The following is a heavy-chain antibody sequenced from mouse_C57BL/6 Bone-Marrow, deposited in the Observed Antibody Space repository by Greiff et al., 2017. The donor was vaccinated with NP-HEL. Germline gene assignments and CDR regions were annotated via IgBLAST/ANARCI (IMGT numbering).Heavy chain of an antibody. D-gene: IGHD4-1*01. CDR1: GFTFSSYA. J-gene: IGHJ2*01. Sequence: EVKLVESEGGLVQPGSSMKLSCTASGFTFSSYAMSWVRQTPEKRLEWVATISDGGSYTYYPDNVKGRFTISRDNAKNNLYLQMSHLKSEDTAMYYCARDLTGFDYWGQGTTLTVSS. CDR3: ARDLTGFDY. CDR2: ISDGGSYT. V-gene: IGHV5-4*01.